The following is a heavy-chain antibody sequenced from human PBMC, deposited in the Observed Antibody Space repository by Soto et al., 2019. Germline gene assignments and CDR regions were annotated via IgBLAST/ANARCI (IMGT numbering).Heavy chain of an antibody. CDR3: AKEIPRLGGFDY. V-gene: IGHV3-9*01. CDR1: GFTFDDYA. J-gene: IGHJ4*02. D-gene: IGHD3-16*01. Sequence: GGSLRLSCAASGFTFDDYAMHWVRQAPGKGLEWVSGISWNSGSIGYADSVKGRFTISRDNAKNSLYLQMNSLRAEDTALYYCAKEIPRLGGFDYWGQGTLVTVSS. CDR2: ISWNSGSI.